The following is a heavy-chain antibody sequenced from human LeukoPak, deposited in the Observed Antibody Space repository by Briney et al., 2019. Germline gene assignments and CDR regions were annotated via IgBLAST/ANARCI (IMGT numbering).Heavy chain of an antibody. V-gene: IGHV3-23*01. J-gene: IGHJ4*02. CDR1: GFTFSSYA. D-gene: IGHD5-12*01. CDR3: AKDMQTWPRFPDY. Sequence: GGSLRLSCAASGFTFSSYAMGWVRQAPGKGLEWVSVISGSGDVTYYADSVKGRFTISRDNSKNTLYLQMNGLRVEDTAVYYCAKDMQTWPRFPDYWGQGTLVTVSS. CDR2: ISGSGDVT.